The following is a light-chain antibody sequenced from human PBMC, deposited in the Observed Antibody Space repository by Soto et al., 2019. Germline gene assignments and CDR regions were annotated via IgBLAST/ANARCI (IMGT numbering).Light chain of an antibody. V-gene: IGKV1-33*01. J-gene: IGKJ2*01. CDR1: QDISNY. Sequence: DIHMTQSPSSLSASVGYRFTITCQASQDISNYLNWYQQKPGKAPKLLIYDASNLQTGVPSRFSGSGSGTDFTFTISSLQPEDIATYYCQQYDNLPYTFGQGTKVDIK. CDR3: QQYDNLPYT. CDR2: DAS.